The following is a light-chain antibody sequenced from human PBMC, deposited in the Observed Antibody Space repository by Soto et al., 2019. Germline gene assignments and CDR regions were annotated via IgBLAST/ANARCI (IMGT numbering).Light chain of an antibody. J-gene: IGLJ1*01. CDR1: SSDVGHYNF. CDR2: EVS. V-gene: IGLV2-14*01. CDR3: SSYTSSSTV. Sequence: QSALTQPASVSGSPGQSITISCTGTSSDVGHYNFVSWYQQHPGKAPKLMIYEVSNRPSGVSNRFSGSKSGNTASLTISGHQAEDEADYYCSSYTSSSTVFGTGTKLTVL.